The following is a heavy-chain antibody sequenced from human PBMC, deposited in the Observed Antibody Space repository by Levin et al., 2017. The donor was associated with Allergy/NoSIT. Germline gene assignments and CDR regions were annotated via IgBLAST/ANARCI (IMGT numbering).Heavy chain of an antibody. Sequence: SQTLSLTCTVSGGSISSGSFYWSWIRQPAGKGLEWIGRVYASGSTNYNPSLKSRVTISVDTSKNQFSLKLRSVTAADTAVYYCASWRGAFDVWGQGTIVTVSS. CDR2: VYASGST. J-gene: IGHJ3*01. D-gene: IGHD1-1*01. CDR3: ASWRGAFDV. V-gene: IGHV4-61*02. CDR1: GGSISSGSFY.